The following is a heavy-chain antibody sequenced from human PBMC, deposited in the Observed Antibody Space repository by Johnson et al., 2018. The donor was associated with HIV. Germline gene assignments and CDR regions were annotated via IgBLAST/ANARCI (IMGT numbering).Heavy chain of an antibody. D-gene: IGHD4-23*01. CDR2: VSYDASNK. CDR1: AFSFSGYA. CDR3: ARDPGNGGRPFDAFDI. J-gene: IGHJ3*02. Sequence: QMQLVESGGGVVQPGRSLRLSCTYAFSFSGYAMHWVRQAPGKGLEWVAVVSYDASNKYYADSVKGRFTISRDNSKNTVFLQMDSLRGEDTADYYCARDPGNGGRPFDAFDIWGQGTMVTVSS. V-gene: IGHV3-30*04.